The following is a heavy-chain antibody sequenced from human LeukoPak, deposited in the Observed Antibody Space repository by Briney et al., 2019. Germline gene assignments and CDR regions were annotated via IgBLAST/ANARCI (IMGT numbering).Heavy chain of an antibody. J-gene: IGHJ4*02. CDR1: GFTFSSYA. Sequence: PGGSLRRSCAASGFTFSSYAMSWVRQAPGKGLEWVSAISGSGGSTYYADSVKGRFTISRDNSKNTLYLQMNSLRAEDTAVYYCAKTPTPYYYDSSGYYWGQGTLVTVSS. CDR2: ISGSGGST. V-gene: IGHV3-23*01. D-gene: IGHD3-22*01. CDR3: AKTPTPYYYDSSGYY.